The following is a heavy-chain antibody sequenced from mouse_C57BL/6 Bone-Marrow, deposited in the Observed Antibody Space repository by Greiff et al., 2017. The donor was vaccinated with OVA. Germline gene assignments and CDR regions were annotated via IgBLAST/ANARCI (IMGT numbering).Heavy chain of an antibody. CDR2: IYPGGGYT. Sequence: VHLVESGAELVRPGTSVKMSCKASGYTFTNYWIGWAKQRPGHGLEWIGDIYPGGGYTNYNEKFKGKATLTADKSSSTAYMQFSSLTSEDSAIYYCARSMWLLRDWYFDVWGTGTTVTVSS. V-gene: IGHV1-63*01. CDR3: ARSMWLLRDWYFDV. D-gene: IGHD2-3*01. J-gene: IGHJ1*03. CDR1: GYTFTNYW.